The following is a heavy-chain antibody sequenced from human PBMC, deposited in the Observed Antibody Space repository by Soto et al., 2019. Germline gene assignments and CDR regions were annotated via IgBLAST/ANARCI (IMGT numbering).Heavy chain of an antibody. D-gene: IGHD1-26*01. J-gene: IGHJ4*02. Sequence: PGGSLRLSCAASGFIFNNYWIHWVRQAPGKGLVWVARINVDGSTTTYVGSAKGRFTISRDNAKNTVYLQMNSLRVEDTAVYYCGRGSGPRGRPYWGQGILVTVPS. CDR1: GFIFNNYW. V-gene: IGHV3-74*01. CDR2: INVDGSTT. CDR3: GRGSGPRGRPY.